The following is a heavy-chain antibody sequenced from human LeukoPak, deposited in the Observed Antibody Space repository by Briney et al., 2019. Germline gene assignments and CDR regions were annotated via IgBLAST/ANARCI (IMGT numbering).Heavy chain of an antibody. Sequence: GGSLRLSCAASGFTFSNAWMSWVRQAPGKGLEWVGRIKSKTDGGTTDYAAPVKGRFTISRDDSKNTLYLQMNSLKTEDTAVYYCAKATLNSPPAEFDYWGQGTLVTVSS. J-gene: IGHJ4*02. D-gene: IGHD1-14*01. V-gene: IGHV3-15*01. CDR1: GFTFSNAW. CDR2: IKSKTDGGTT. CDR3: AKATLNSPPAEFDY.